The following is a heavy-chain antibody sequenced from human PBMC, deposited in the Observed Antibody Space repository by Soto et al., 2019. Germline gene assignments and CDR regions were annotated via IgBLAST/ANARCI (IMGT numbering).Heavy chain of an antibody. V-gene: IGHV4-39*01. Sequence: QLQLQESGPGLVKPSETLSLTCTVSGGSISSSSYYWGWIRQPPGKGLEWIGSIYYSGSTYYTPSLKSRVTISVDTSKNQFSLKLSSVTAADTAVYYCARKVPGIYYGMDVWGQGTTVTVSS. CDR1: GGSISSSSYY. J-gene: IGHJ6*02. CDR2: IYYSGST. CDR3: ARKVPGIYYGMDV. D-gene: IGHD6-13*01.